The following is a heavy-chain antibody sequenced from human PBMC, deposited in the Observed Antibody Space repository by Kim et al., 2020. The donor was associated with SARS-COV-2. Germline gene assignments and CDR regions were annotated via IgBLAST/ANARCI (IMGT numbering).Heavy chain of an antibody. D-gene: IGHD4-17*01. J-gene: IGHJ4*02. V-gene: IGHV1-46*01. Sequence: AQKFQGRVTMTRDTSTSTVYMELSSLRSEDTAVYYFARGDYGDYRGHFDYWGQGTLVTVSS. CDR3: ARGDYGDYRGHFDY.